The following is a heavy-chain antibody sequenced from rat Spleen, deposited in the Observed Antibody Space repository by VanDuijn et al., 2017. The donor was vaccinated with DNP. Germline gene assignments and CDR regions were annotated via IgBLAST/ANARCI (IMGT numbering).Heavy chain of an antibody. CDR2: ISNTGDST. CDR3: ATDYYSSSYYAMDA. V-gene: IGHV5-46*01. Sequence: EVQLVESGGGSVQPGRSMKLSCAASGFTFSSFPMAWVRQAPTKGLDWVATISNTGDSTYYRDSVKGRFTISRDNGESSLYLQMNSLWSEDTATYYCATDYYSSSYYAMDAWGQGTSVTVSS. CDR1: GFTFSSFP. D-gene: IGHD1-2*01. J-gene: IGHJ4*01.